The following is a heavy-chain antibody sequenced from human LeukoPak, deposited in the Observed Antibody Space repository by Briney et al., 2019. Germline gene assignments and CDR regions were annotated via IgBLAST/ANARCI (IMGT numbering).Heavy chain of an antibody. V-gene: IGHV3-23*01. D-gene: IGHD3-10*01. Sequence: GGSLRLSCAASGFTFSSYAMSWVRQALGKGLEWVSAISGSGGSTYYADSVKGRITISRDNSKNTLYLQMNSLRAEDTAVYYCAKVYYYGSGSYYNHYYYYGMDVWGQGTTVTVSS. CDR1: GFTFSSYA. CDR2: ISGSGGST. CDR3: AKVYYYGSGSYYNHYYYYGMDV. J-gene: IGHJ6*02.